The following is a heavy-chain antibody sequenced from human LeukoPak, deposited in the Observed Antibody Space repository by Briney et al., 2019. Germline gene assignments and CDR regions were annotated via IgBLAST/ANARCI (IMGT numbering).Heavy chain of an antibody. Sequence: GGSLRLSCAASGFSFSNYWMSWVRQSPGKGLEWVANIRQDGSENYYVDFVKGRFTFSRDNARNSLYLQMNSLRAEDTAVYYCARVGSTSWYLDYWGQGTLVTVSS. V-gene: IGHV3-7*01. CDR2: IRQDGSEN. D-gene: IGHD2-2*01. J-gene: IGHJ4*02. CDR1: GFSFSNYW. CDR3: ARVGSTSWYLDY.